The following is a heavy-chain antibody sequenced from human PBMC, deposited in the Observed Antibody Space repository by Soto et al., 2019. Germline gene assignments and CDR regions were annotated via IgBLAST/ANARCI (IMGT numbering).Heavy chain of an antibody. V-gene: IGHV3-30*18. Sequence: VGSLRLSCATSGFSFNIFGMHWVRQAPGKALEWVGLISKNGDNQYYGDSAKGRFIISRDNPKNSLYLQLHSLRPDDTAVYYCAKDAYHAAFHVWGQGTMVTVSS. CDR2: ISKNGDNQ. D-gene: IGHD2-2*01. J-gene: IGHJ3*01. CDR1: GFSFNIFG. CDR3: AKDAYHAAFHV.